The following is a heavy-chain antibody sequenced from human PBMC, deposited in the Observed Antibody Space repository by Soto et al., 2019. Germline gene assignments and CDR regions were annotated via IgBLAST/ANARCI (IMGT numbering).Heavy chain of an antibody. CDR3: AKDLRRNTIFRVPRHAFDI. D-gene: IGHD3-3*02. CDR1: GFTFSSYA. J-gene: IGHJ3*02. Sequence: PGGSLRLSCAASGFTFSSYAMSWFRQAPGKGLEWVSAISGSGGSTYYADSVKGRFTISRDNSKNTLYLQMNSLRAEDTAVYYCAKDLRRNTIFRVPRHAFDIWGQGTMVPVSS. V-gene: IGHV3-23*01. CDR2: ISGSGGST.